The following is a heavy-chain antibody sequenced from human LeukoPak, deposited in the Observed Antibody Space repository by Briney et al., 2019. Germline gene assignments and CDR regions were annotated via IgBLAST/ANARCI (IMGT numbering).Heavy chain of an antibody. Sequence: ASVKVSCKASGYTFTSYYMHWVRQAPGQGLEWMGIINPSGGSTSYAQKFQGRVTMTRDTSTSTVYMELSSLRSEDTAVYYCAGSQNLALDDYWGQGTLVTVSS. J-gene: IGHJ4*02. CDR1: GYTFTSYY. CDR2: INPSGGST. V-gene: IGHV1-46*01. D-gene: IGHD6-19*01. CDR3: AGSQNLALDDY.